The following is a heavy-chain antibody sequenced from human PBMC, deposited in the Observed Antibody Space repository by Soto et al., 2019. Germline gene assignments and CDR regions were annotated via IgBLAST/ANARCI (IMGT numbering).Heavy chain of an antibody. Sequence: SETLSLTCNVYGGSINTYYWSWIRQPPGKGLEWIGYIYYSGSTNYNPSLKSRVTMSVDTSKNQFSLKLSSVTAADTAVYYCARGGRAAYYYYLGVWGKGTTVTVSS. CDR1: GGSINTYY. CDR3: ARGGRAAYYYYLGV. V-gene: IGHV4-59*01. CDR2: IYYSGST. J-gene: IGHJ6*03.